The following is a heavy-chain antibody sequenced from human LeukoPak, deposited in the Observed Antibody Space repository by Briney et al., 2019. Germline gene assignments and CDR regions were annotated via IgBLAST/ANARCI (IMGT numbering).Heavy chain of an antibody. CDR1: GFTFSSYG. Sequence: GGSLRLSCAASGFTFSSYGMHWVRQAPGKGLEWVAFIRYDGSNKYYADSVKGRFTISRDNSKNTLYLQMNSLRAEDTAVYYCARGTYYYDSSGYHWGQGTLVTVSS. CDR3: ARGTYYYDSSGYH. CDR2: IRYDGSNK. J-gene: IGHJ5*02. V-gene: IGHV3-30*02. D-gene: IGHD3-22*01.